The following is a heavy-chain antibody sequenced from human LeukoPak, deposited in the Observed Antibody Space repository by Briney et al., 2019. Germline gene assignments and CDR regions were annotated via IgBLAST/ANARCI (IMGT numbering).Heavy chain of an antibody. CDR2: INHSGST. V-gene: IGHV4-34*01. CDR3: ARGQIVVVPAAMGYYYYMDV. D-gene: IGHD2-2*01. J-gene: IGHJ6*03. Sequence: PSETLSLTCAVYGGSFSGYYWSWIRQPPGKGLEWIGEINHSGSTNYNPSPKSRVTISVDTSKNQFSLKLSSVTAADTAVYYCARGQIVVVPAAMGYYYYMDVWGKGTTVTVSS. CDR1: GGSFSGYY.